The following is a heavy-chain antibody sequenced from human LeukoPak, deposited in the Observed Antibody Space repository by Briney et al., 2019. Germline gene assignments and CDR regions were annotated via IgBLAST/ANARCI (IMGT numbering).Heavy chain of an antibody. CDR2: INPNSGGT. CDR1: GYTFTGYY. D-gene: IGHD1-7*01. J-gene: IGHJ4*02. CDR3: AREVTGTTYPNSGPLDY. V-gene: IGHV1-2*02. Sequence: VASVKVSCKASGYTFTGYYMHWVRQAPGQGLEWMGWINPNSGGTNYAQKFQGRVTMTRDTSISTAYMELSRLRSDDTAVYYCAREVTGTTYPNSGPLDYWGQGTLVTVSS.